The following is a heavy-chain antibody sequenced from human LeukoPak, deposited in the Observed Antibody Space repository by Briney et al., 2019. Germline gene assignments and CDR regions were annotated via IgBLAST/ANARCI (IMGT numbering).Heavy chain of an antibody. D-gene: IGHD5-18*01. J-gene: IGHJ5*02. CDR2: ISGSGGST. V-gene: IGHV3-23*01. CDR3: AKDTIQLWLIGNWFDP. CDR1: GFTFSSYA. Sequence: GGSLRLSCAASGFTFSSYAMSWVRQAPGKGLEWVSAISGSGGSTYYADSVKGRFTISRDNSKNTLYLQMNSLRAEDTAVYYCAKDTIQLWLIGNWFDPWGQGTLVTVSS.